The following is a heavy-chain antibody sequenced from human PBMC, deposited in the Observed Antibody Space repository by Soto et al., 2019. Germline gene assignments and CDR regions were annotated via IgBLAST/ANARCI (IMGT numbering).Heavy chain of an antibody. V-gene: IGHV3-53*01. CDR1: GFSVSSNY. CDR2: HYSGGST. J-gene: IGHJ5*02. CDR3: ARHRHPRGTVGATSPLDP. Sequence: GGSLRLSCAISGFSVSSNYLSWVRQAPGKGLEWVSVHYSGGSTYYADSVQGRFTISRDRSNNTLYLQMRRVRAEDTAVYFCARHRHPRGTVGATSPLDPWGQGTQVTVSS. D-gene: IGHD1-26*01.